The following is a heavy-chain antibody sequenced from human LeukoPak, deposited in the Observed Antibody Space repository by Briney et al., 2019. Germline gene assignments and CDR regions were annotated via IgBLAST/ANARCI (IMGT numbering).Heavy chain of an antibody. CDR1: GFTFNNYA. J-gene: IGHJ4*02. D-gene: IGHD2-2*02. CDR3: VKGCSYTSCYTSDY. V-gene: IGHV3-23*01. Sequence: GGSLRLXCAAAGFTFNNYAMTWVRQAPGKGLEWVSTISGSGDSTNYADSVKGRFTISRDNSKNMLYLQMNSLRVEDTAIYYCVKGCSYTSCYTSDYWGQGTLVTVSS. CDR2: ISGSGDST.